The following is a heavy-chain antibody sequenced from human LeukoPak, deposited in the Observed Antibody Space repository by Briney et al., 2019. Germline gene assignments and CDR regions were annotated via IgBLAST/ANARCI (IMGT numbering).Heavy chain of an antibody. Sequence: GSLRLSCAASGFTFSSYWMSWVRQPPGKGLEWIGEINHSGSTNYNPSLKSRVTISVDTSKNQFSLKLSSVTAADTAVYYCARSVGDSSGRDWFDPWGQGTLVTVSS. CDR2: INHSGST. V-gene: IGHV4-34*01. J-gene: IGHJ5*02. CDR3: ARSVGDSSGRDWFDP. D-gene: IGHD3-22*01. CDR1: GFTFSSYW.